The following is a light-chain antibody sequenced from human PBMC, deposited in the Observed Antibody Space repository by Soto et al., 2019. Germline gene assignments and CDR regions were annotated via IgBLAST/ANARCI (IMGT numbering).Light chain of an antibody. CDR3: QQFGGSPPRT. CDR2: GAS. J-gene: IGKJ1*01. V-gene: IGKV3-20*01. CDR1: QSVDIN. Sequence: EIVLTQSPATLSVSPGDRVTLSCRASQSVDINLAWYQQKAGQAPRLLVYGASTKATDMPGRFSGRGSGTDFTLTISRLEPEDFAVYYCQQFGGSPPRTFGQGTKVEIK.